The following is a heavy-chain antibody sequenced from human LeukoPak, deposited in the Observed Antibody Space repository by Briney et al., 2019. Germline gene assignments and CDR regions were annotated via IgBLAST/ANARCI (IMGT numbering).Heavy chain of an antibody. CDR1: GFTFSNYV. J-gene: IGHJ4*02. CDR3: ASGVGATMSGYFDY. CDR2: IRSSGDST. D-gene: IGHD1-26*01. Sequence: GGSLRLSCAASGFTFSNYVMNWVRQAPGKGLEWVSTIRSSGDSTYYADSVMGRFTIFRDNSKNTLYLQMNSLRAEDTAVYYCASGVGATMSGYFDYWGQGTLVTVSS. V-gene: IGHV3-23*01.